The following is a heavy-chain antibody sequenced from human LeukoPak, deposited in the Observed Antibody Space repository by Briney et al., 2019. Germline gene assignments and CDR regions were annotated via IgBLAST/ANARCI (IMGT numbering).Heavy chain of an antibody. CDR2: ISSSSSYI. CDR1: GFTFSSYS. J-gene: IGHJ5*01. CDR3: AKDDNWLQFES. Sequence: PGGSLRLSCAASGFTFSSYSMNWVRQAPGKGLEWVSSISSSSSYIYYADSVKGRFTISRDNAKNTLYLQMNSLRAEDTAVYYCAKDDNWLQFESWGQGTLVTVSS. D-gene: IGHD5-24*01. V-gene: IGHV3-21*04.